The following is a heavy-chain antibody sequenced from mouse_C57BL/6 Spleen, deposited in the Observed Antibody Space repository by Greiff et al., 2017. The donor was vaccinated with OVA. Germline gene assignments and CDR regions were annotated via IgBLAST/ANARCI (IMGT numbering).Heavy chain of an antibody. D-gene: IGHD1-1*01. J-gene: IGHJ2*01. CDR1: GYTFTSYG. V-gene: IGHV1-81*01. CDR2: IYPRSGNT. Sequence: QVQLQQSGAELARPGASVKLSCKASGYTFTSYGISWVKQRTGQGLEWIGEIYPRSGNTYYNEKFKGKATLTADKSSSTAYMELRSLPSEDSAVYFCARGITTVVARGNFDYWGQGTTLTVSS. CDR3: ARGITTVVARGNFDY.